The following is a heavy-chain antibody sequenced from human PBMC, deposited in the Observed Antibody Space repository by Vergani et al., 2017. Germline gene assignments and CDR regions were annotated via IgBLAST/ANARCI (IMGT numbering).Heavy chain of an antibody. D-gene: IGHD1-14*01. CDR1: GFTFSHYS. V-gene: IGHV3-21*04. J-gene: IGHJ6*03. Sequence: EVQLMESGGGWAQPGGSLRLSCAASGFTFSHYSMNWVRQAPGKGLEWVSSISGNNDDVYYADSVKGRFTISRDNAKNSLYLQMNSLRAEDTALYYCAKTKGDYYYYMDVWGKGTTVTVSS. CDR2: ISGNNDDV. CDR3: AKTKGDYYYYMDV.